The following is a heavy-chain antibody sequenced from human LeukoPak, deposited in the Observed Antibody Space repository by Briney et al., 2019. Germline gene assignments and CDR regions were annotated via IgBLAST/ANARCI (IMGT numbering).Heavy chain of an antibody. Sequence: PSETLSLTCTVSGGSLSSGDYYWSWIRQPPGKGLEWIGYIYYSGSTYYNPSLKSRVTISVDTSKNQFSLKLSSVTAADTAVYYCAREPTTYSYGPHDAFDIWGQGTMVTVSS. CDR2: IYYSGST. J-gene: IGHJ3*02. V-gene: IGHV4-30-4*01. CDR1: GGSLSSGDYY. D-gene: IGHD5-18*01. CDR3: AREPTTYSYGPHDAFDI.